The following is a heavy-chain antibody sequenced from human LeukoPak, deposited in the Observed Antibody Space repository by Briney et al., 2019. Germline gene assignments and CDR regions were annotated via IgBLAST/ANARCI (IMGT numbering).Heavy chain of an antibody. V-gene: IGHV4-39*01. D-gene: IGHD3-3*01. Sequence: PSETLSLTCTVSGGSISSSSYYWGWIRQPPGKGLEWIGSMYSSGSTYYNPSLKSRVIMSVDTSKNQFSLKLSSVTAADTAVYYCASNEWSGYYFDYWGQETLVTVSS. J-gene: IGHJ4*02. CDR3: ASNEWSGYYFDY. CDR1: GGSISSSSYY. CDR2: MYSSGST.